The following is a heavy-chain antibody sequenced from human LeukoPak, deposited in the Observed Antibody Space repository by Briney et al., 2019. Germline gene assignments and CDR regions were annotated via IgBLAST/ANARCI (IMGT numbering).Heavy chain of an antibody. D-gene: IGHD3-10*01. Sequence: PGGSLRLSCAASGFAFTNAWLTWVRQAPGKGLEWVGRIKRKTDSGTADYAAPVKGRFTILRDDSTNTLYLQMNSLRIEDTAVYYCTTDSPTSDYCGSGSYSPWGQGALVTVSS. CDR2: IKRKTDSGTA. CDR3: TTDSPTSDYCGSGSYSP. V-gene: IGHV3-15*01. J-gene: IGHJ5*02. CDR1: GFAFTNAW.